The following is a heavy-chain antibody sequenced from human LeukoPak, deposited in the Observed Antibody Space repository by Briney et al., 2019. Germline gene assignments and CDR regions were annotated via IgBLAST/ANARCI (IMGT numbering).Heavy chain of an antibody. D-gene: IGHD4-17*01. J-gene: IGHJ6*03. V-gene: IGHV3-23*01. CDR3: AKDYGDYEDYYYYMDV. Sequence: GGSLRLSCAASGFTFSSYSMNWVRQAPGKGLEWVSAISGSGGSTYYADSVKGRFTISRDNSKNTLYLQMNSLRAEDTAVYYCAKDYGDYEDYYYYMDVWGKGTTVTVSS. CDR2: ISGSGGST. CDR1: GFTFSSYS.